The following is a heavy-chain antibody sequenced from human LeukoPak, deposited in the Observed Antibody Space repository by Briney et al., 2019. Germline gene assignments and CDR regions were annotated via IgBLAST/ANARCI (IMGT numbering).Heavy chain of an antibody. V-gene: IGHV4-34*01. CDR2: INHSGST. CDR3: ARSALVVVIMEGFDY. D-gene: IGHD3-22*01. Sequence: KPSETLSLTCAVYGGSFSGYYWSWIRQPPGKGLEWIGEINHSGSTNYNPSLKSRVTISVDTSKNQFSLKLSSVTAADTAVYYCARSALVVVIMEGFDYWGQGTLVTVSS. J-gene: IGHJ4*02. CDR1: GGSFSGYY.